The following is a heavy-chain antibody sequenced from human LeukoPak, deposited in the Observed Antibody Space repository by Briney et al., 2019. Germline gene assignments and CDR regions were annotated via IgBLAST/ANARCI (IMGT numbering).Heavy chain of an antibody. Sequence: GGSLRLSCAASGFTFSSYWMSWVRQAPGKGLEWVANIKQDGSEKYYVDSVKGRFTISRDNAKNSLYLQMNSLRAEDMAVYYGXRQLNNDGGWSDXXDXXGQGXXVXV. CDR3: XRQLNNDGGWSDXXDX. CDR1: GFTFSSYW. V-gene: IGHV3-7*01. CDR2: IKQDGSEK. D-gene: IGHD4-23*01. J-gene: IGHJ3*01.